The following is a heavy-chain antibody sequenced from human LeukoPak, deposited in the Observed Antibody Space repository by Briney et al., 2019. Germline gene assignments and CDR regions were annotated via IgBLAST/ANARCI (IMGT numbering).Heavy chain of an antibody. CDR1: GGSLSGYY. D-gene: IGHD3-3*01. CDR2: INHSGST. V-gene: IGHV4-34*01. J-gene: IGHJ3*02. CDR3: SRAKLRFLEWFLHDAFDI. Sequence: SETLSLTCAVYGGSLSGYYWSWIRQPPGKGLEWIGEINHSGSTNYNPSLKSRVTISVDTSKNQFSLKLSSVTAADTAVYYCSRAKLRFLEWFLHDAFDIWGQGTMVTVSS.